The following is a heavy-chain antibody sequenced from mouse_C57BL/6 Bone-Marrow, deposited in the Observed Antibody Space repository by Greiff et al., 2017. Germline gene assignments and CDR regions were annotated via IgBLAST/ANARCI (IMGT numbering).Heavy chain of an antibody. D-gene: IGHD1-1*01. V-gene: IGHV1-69*01. CDR1: GYTFTSYW. CDR3: ARWDYGSSYGRDYFDY. J-gene: IGHJ2*01. CDR2: IDPSDSYT. Sequence: VQLVESGAELARPGASVKMSCKASGYTFTSYWMHWVKQRPGQGLEWIGEIDPSDSYTNYNQKFKGKSTLTVDKSSSTAYMQLSSLTSEDSAVYYCARWDYGSSYGRDYFDYWGQGTTLTVSS.